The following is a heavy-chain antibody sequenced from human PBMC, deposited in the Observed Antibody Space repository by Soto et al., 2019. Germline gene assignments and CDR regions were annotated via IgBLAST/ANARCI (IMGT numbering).Heavy chain of an antibody. J-gene: IGHJ5*02. CDR1: GYTFTSYY. V-gene: IGHV1-2*02. CDR3: ARVVSPYYDVLTGNWFDP. CDR2: IKSFNGDT. D-gene: IGHD3-9*01. Sequence: QVQLVQSGAEVKEPGASVKVSCKAYGYTFTSYYMHWARQAPGQGLEWMGWIKSFNGDTNYAQKFQGRFTLTRDTSISTAYIELSRLKSDDTAVYYCARVVSPYYDVLTGNWFDPWGQGTLVTVSS.